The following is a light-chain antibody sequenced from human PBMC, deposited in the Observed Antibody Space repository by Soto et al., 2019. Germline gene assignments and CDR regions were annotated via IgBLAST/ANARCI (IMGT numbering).Light chain of an antibody. CDR3: SSYTSSSTLVV. Sequence: QSVLTQPASVSGSPGQSITISCTGTSSDVGGYNYVSWYQQHPGKAPKLMIYYVSNRPSGVSNRFSGSKSGNTASLTISGLQAEDEADYYCSSYTSSSTLVVFCGGTKLTVL. V-gene: IGLV2-14*01. CDR2: YVS. J-gene: IGLJ2*01. CDR1: SSDVGGYNY.